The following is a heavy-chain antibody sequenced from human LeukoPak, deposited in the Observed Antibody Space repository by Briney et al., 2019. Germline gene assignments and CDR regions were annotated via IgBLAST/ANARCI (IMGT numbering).Heavy chain of an antibody. D-gene: IGHD5/OR15-5a*01. Sequence: GGSPRLSCVASGFTFSRHWMHWVRQAPGKGLVWFSRINLDGSNTIYADSVKGRFTVSRDNAKNALYLQMESLRAEDTAVYYCARGLSPSKAYDIWGQGTMVAVSS. CDR3: ARGLSPSKAYDI. CDR1: GFTFSRHW. V-gene: IGHV3-74*01. CDR2: INLDGSNT. J-gene: IGHJ3*02.